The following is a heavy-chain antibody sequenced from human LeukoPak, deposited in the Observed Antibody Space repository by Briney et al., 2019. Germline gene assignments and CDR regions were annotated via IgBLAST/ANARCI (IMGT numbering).Heavy chain of an antibody. CDR2: INSDGGLI. CDR1: GFIFSSYW. CDR3: ARDPIVVVPAAPTGGYYYGMDV. V-gene: IGHV3-74*01. D-gene: IGHD2-2*01. Sequence: GGSLRLSCAASGFIFSSYWMHWVRQAPGKGLMWVAHINSDGGLINYADSVKGRFTNSRDNGKNTLYLQMNSLRAEDTAVYYCARDPIVVVPAAPTGGYYYGMDVWGQGTTVTVSS. J-gene: IGHJ6*02.